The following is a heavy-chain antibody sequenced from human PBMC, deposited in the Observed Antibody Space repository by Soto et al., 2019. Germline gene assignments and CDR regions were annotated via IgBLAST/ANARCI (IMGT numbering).Heavy chain of an antibody. D-gene: IGHD3-10*01. Sequence: ASVKVSCKASGYTFTSYGISWVRQAPGQGLEWMGWISAYNGNTNYAQKLQGRVTMTTDTSTSTAYMELRSLRSDDTAVYYCASTNYNPSLKSRVTISVDTSKNQFSLKLSSVTAADTAVYYCARAVSSLAAAPGGWTSNYYYYYGMDVWGQGTTVTVSS. V-gene: IGHV1-18*01. CDR3: ASTNYNPSLKSRVTISVDTSKNQFSLKLSSVTAADTAVYYCARAVSSLAAAPGGWTSNYYYYYGMDV. CDR1: GYTFTSYG. CDR2: ISAYNGNT. J-gene: IGHJ6*02.